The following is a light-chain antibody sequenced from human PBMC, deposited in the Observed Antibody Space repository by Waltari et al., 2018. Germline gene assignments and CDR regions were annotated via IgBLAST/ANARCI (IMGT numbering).Light chain of an antibody. V-gene: IGKV4-1*01. J-gene: IGKJ3*01. CDR1: QSVLYSSNNKNY. CDR3: QQYYSTPFT. CDR2: WAS. Sequence: DIVMTQSPDSLAVSLGERATINCKSSQSVLYSSNNKNYLACYQQQPGQPPKLVIYWASTRESGVPDRFSGSGSGTDFTLTISSLQAEDVAVYYCQQYYSTPFTFGPGTKVDIK.